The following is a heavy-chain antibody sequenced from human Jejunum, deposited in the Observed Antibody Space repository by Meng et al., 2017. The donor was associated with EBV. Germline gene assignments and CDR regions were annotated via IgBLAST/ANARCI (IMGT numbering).Heavy chain of an antibody. D-gene: IGHD3-16*02. Sequence: VELGESGAVVKKSGASVKVSCKSSGGTFSNSAFSWGRQAPGQGIEWMGGVIPIFATANYAQKFQGRVTITADKSTSTAYIELRSLRSDDTAVYYCATSFGGIVADYFDYWGQGTLVTVSS. V-gene: IGHV1-69*06. CDR1: GGTFSNSA. CDR3: ATSFGGIVADYFDY. J-gene: IGHJ4*02. CDR2: VIPIFATA.